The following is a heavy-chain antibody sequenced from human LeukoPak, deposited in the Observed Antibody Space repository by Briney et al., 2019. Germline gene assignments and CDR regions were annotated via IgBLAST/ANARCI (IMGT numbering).Heavy chain of an antibody. CDR2: IYYSGST. CDR1: GGSISSYY. D-gene: IGHD6-13*01. Sequence: SETLSLTCTVSGGSISSYYWSWIRQPPGKGLEWIGYIYYSGSTNYNPSLKSRVTISVDTSKNQFSLKLSSVTAADTAVYYCASSLRYSSSWYGYYYYGMDVWGQGTTVTVSS. V-gene: IGHV4-59*01. CDR3: ASSLRYSSSWYGYYYYGMDV. J-gene: IGHJ6*02.